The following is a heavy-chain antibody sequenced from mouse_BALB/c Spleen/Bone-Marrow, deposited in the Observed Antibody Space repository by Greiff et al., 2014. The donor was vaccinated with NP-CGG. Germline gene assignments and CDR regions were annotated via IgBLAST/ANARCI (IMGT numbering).Heavy chain of an antibody. J-gene: IGHJ4*01. CDR2: INSGSGGT. D-gene: IGHD2-4*01. CDR1: GYAFTNYL. V-gene: IGHV1-54*01. CDR3: ARAITDAMDY. Sequence: QVQLQQPGAELVRPGTSVKVSCKGSGYAFTNYLIEWVKQRPGQGLEWIGVINSGSGGTKYNEKFKGKATLTADKSSSTAYMQLSSLTSDDSAVYFCARAITDAMDYWGQGISVTVSS.